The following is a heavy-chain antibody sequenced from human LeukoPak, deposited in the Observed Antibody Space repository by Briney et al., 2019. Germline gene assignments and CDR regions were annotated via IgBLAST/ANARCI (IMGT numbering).Heavy chain of an antibody. CDR3: ARVYYDSSGSDYYYYGMDV. CDR2: IYTSGST. Sequence: SETLSLTCTVSGGSISSGSYYWSWIRQPAGKGLEWIGRIYTSGSTNYNPSLKSRVTISVDTSKNQFSLKLSSVTAADTAVYYCARVYYDSSGSDYYYYGMDVWGQGTTVTVSS. J-gene: IGHJ6*02. CDR1: GGSISSGSYY. V-gene: IGHV4-61*02. D-gene: IGHD3-22*01.